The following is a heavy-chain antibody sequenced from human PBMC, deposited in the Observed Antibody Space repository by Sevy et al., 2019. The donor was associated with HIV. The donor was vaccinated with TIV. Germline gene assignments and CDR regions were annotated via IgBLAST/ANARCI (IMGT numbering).Heavy chain of an antibody. CDR2: IYSGGST. CDR3: ARGMDGNDAFDI. CDR1: GFTVSSNY. V-gene: IGHV3-53*01. D-gene: IGHD1-26*01. Sequence: GGSLRLSCAASGFTVSSNYMSWVRQAPGKGLEWVSVIYSGGSTYYADSVKGRFTISRDYSKNTLYLQMNSLRAEDTAVYYCARGMDGNDAFDIWGQGTMVTVSS. J-gene: IGHJ3*02.